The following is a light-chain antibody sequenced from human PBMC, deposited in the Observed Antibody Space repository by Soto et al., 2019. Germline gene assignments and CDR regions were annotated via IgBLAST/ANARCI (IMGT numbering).Light chain of an antibody. Sequence: QSALTQPPSASGSPGQSVTISCTGTSSDVGGYKYVSWYQQHPGKAPKLMIFEVNKRPSGVADRFSDSKSGNTASLTVSGFQGEDEADYYCSSYAGINNLGVFGTGTKLTVL. CDR1: SSDVGGYKY. V-gene: IGLV2-8*01. CDR2: EVN. CDR3: SSYAGINNLGV. J-gene: IGLJ1*01.